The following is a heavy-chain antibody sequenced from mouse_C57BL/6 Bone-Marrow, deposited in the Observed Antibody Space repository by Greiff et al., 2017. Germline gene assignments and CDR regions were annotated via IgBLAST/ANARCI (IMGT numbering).Heavy chain of an antibody. Sequence: VQLQQPGAELVRPGSSVKLSCKASGYTFTSYWMHWVKQRPIQGLEWIGNIDPSDSDTHYNSKFKDKATLTVDKSSSTAYMQLSSLTSEDSAVYYCAKGYFADYAMDYWGQGTSVTVSS. CDR2: IDPSDSDT. CDR1: GYTFTSYW. D-gene: IGHD2-3*01. V-gene: IGHV1-52*01. J-gene: IGHJ4*01. CDR3: AKGYFADYAMDY.